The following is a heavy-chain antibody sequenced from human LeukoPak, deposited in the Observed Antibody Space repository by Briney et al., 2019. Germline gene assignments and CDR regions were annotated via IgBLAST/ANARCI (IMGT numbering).Heavy chain of an antibody. V-gene: IGHV3-30*02. CDR3: AKPYPTLTTSAVLDN. CDR2: IRYDGNDK. Sequence: GGSLRLSCAASGFPFSYYGMHWVRQAPGKGLEWVAFIRYDGNDKFYADSVKGRFTISRDTSKNTVYLQINTLRTDDAAIYYCAKPYPTLTTSAVLDNWGQGTLVTVSS. D-gene: IGHD1-1*01. J-gene: IGHJ4*02. CDR1: GFPFSYYG.